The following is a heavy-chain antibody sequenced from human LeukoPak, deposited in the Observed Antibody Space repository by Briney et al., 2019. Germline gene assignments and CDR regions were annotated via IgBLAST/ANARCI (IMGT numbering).Heavy chain of an antibody. CDR2: ISDNGGST. D-gene: IGHD3-22*01. V-gene: IGHV3-64D*06. J-gene: IGHJ4*02. CDR1: GFTFNTYA. Sequence: GGSLSLSCSTSGFTFNTYAMHWVRQAPGKGLEYVSSISDNGGSTNYADSVKGRFIISRDNSKNTVYLQMSSLRAEDTAVYHWVSQAEGYYAGPSDYWGQGALVTVSS. CDR3: VSQAEGYYAGPSDY.